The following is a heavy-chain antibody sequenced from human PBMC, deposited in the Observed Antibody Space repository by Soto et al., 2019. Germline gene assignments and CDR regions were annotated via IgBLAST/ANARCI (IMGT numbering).Heavy chain of an antibody. CDR1: GFTFSSYG. V-gene: IGHV3-33*01. J-gene: IGHJ3*02. Sequence: GESLRLSCAASGFTFSSYGMHWVRQAPGKGLEWVAVIWYDGSNKYYADSVKGRFTISSDNSKNTLYLQMNSLRAEDTAVYYCARGPMTYYDFWSGPHDAFDIWGQGTMVTVSS. CDR3: ARGPMTYYDFWSGPHDAFDI. D-gene: IGHD3-3*01. CDR2: IWYDGSNK.